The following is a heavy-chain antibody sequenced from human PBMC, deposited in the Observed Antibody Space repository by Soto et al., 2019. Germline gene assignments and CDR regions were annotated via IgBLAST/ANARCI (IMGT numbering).Heavy chain of an antibody. J-gene: IGHJ5*02. CDR3: VRGGSNYAS. Sequence: QLVESGGTLVQTGGSLRLSCTASGFTFSDSWMTWVRQAPGKGLEWVARIKPDESEKKYADSVKGRFSISRDNAKNSMYLQMDSLRGEDTAVYYCVRGGSNYASWGQGTLVTVSS. CDR1: GFTFSDSW. D-gene: IGHD4-4*01. CDR2: IKPDESEK. V-gene: IGHV3-7*01.